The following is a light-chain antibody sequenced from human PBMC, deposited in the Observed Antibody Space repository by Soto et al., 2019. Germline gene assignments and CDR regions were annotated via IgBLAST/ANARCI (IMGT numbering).Light chain of an antibody. V-gene: IGKV3-11*01. CDR3: QQRRKWPLT. J-gene: IGKJ4*01. CDR2: AAS. Sequence: EIVLTQSPATLSLSPGERATLCCGSSQSVSSHLAWYQQKPGQAPRLLIYAASNRATGIPARFSGSGSGTDFTLTISSLEPEDFAVYYCQQRRKWPLTFGGGTKVDI. CDR1: QSVSSH.